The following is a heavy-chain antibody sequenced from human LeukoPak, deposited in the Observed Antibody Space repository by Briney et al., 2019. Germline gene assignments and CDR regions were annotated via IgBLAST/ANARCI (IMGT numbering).Heavy chain of an antibody. CDR3: AIRSNWGSTQVDY. D-gene: IGHD7-27*01. CDR2: MNPNSGDT. Sequence: ASVKVSCKASGYTFGSHDIKWVRQATGQELEWMGWMNPNSGDTGFAQRFQGRVTMTWDTSISTAYMELSSLRSEDTAVYYCAIRSNWGSTQVDYWGQGTLVTVSS. V-gene: IGHV1-8*01. CDR1: GYTFGSHD. J-gene: IGHJ4*02.